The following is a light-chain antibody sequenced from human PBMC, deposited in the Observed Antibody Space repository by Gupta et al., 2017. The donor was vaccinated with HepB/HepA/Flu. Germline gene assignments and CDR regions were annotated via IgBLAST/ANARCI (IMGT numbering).Light chain of an antibody. CDR2: DNN. V-gene: IGLV1-44*01. CDR1: SSNIGSKS. J-gene: IGLJ3*02. CDR3: ATWDDSLNEWV. Sequence: QSVLTQPPSASATPGQPVTIPCSGSSSNIGSKSVNWYHQVPGTAPKLLIYDNNQRPSGVSDRFSGSKSGTSAALAISGLQSDHEADYYCATWDDSLNEWVFGGGTKLTVL.